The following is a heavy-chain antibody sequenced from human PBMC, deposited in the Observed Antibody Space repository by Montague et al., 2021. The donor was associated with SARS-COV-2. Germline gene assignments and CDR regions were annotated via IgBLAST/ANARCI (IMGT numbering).Heavy chain of an antibody. J-gene: IGHJ3*02. CDR3: VREKAGGLRNVFDI. CDR1: GFSIGSGDY. CDR2: IYHSGTT. Sequence: SETLSLTCTVSGFSIGSGDYWGWIRQPPGKGLEWIGSIYHSGTTYYNPSLQSLLTMSIDTSTNQFSLRLTFVTAADAAVFFCVREKAGGLRNVFDIWGQGTTVTVSS. V-gene: IGHV4-38-2*02.